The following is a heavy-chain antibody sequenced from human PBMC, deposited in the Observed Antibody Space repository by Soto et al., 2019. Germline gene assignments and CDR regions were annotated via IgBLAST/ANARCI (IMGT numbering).Heavy chain of an antibody. CDR1: GFSFSNTW. CDR3: AKTTDGWFSAFEI. D-gene: IGHD6-19*01. CDR2: ISGSGTTA. V-gene: IGHV3-23*01. J-gene: IGHJ3*02. Sequence: PGGSLKLSCAASGFSFSNTWMNWVRQAPGKGLEWVSAISGSGTTAYYADSVKGRFTFSRDNSKKTMYLQMNSLRAEDTAVYYCAKTTDGWFSAFEIWGQGTMVTVSS.